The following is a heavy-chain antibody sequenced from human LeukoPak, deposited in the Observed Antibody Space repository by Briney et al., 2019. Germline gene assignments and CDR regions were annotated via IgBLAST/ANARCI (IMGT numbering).Heavy chain of an antibody. D-gene: IGHD6-6*01. CDR2: INPNSGGT. CDR1: GHTFTGYY. Sequence: GASVKVSCKAPGHTFTGYYMHWVRQAPGQGLEWMGWINPNSGGTNYAQKFQGRVTMTRDTSISTAYMELSRLRSDDTAVYYCARDQGSSTTGWFDPWGQGTLVTVSS. CDR3: ARDQGSSTTGWFDP. J-gene: IGHJ5*02. V-gene: IGHV1-2*02.